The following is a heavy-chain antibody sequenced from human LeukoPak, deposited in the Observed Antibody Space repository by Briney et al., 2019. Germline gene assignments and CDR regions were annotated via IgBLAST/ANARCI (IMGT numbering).Heavy chain of an antibody. D-gene: IGHD2-15*01. J-gene: IGHJ4*02. CDR1: GVSISSYY. CDR2: IYYSGST. Sequence: SETLSLTCTVSGVSISSYYWSWIRQPPGKGLEWIGYIYYSGSTNYNPSLKSRVTISVDTSKNQFSLKLSSVTAADTAVYYCARHTYCSGGSCYLYFDYWGQGTLVTVSS. CDR3: ARHTYCSGGSCYLYFDY. V-gene: IGHV4-59*08.